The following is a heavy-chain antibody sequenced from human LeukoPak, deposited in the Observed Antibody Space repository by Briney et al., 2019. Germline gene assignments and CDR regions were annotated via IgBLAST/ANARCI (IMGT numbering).Heavy chain of an antibody. CDR1: GFTFSSYW. J-gene: IGHJ4*02. D-gene: IGHD5-12*01. CDR2: INQDGSEK. V-gene: IGHV3-7*05. CDR3: ARDRTGYSGYDSASGFFDY. Sequence: GGSLRLSCAASGFTFSSYWMIWVRQAPGKGLEWVANINQDGSEKYYVDSVKGRFTISRDNAKNSLHLQMNSLRAEDTAVYYCARDRTGYSGYDSASGFFDYWGQGTLVTVSS.